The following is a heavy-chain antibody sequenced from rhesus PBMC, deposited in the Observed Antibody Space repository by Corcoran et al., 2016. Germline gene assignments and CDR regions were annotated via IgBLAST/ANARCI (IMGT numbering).Heavy chain of an antibody. CDR3: VGSGSSWASFAN. CDR1: GDSINTYYL. Sequence: QVQLQESGPGVVKPSETLSLTCAVSGDSINTYYLWSWIRQSPGKGLEWFANIGGSRDSTNYNQSLKSRVTISKDQSKNQLSLNLMSGTAADTAMYYWVGSGSSWASFANWGQGVLVTVSS. CDR2: IGGSRDST. D-gene: IGHD6-13*01. J-gene: IGHJ4*01. V-gene: IGHV4-127*01.